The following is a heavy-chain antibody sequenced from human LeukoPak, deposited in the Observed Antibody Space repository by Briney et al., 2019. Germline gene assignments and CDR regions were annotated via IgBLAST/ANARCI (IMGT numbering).Heavy chain of an antibody. CDR2: INHSGST. V-gene: IGHV4-34*01. Sequence: PSVTLSLTCAVYGGSFSGYYWSWIRQPPGKGLEWIGEINHSGSTNYNPSLKSRVTISVDTSKNQFSLKLSSVTAADTAVYYCAGIAVAASSPAFDIWGQGTMVTVSS. CDR1: GGSFSGYY. D-gene: IGHD6-19*01. CDR3: AGIAVAASSPAFDI. J-gene: IGHJ3*02.